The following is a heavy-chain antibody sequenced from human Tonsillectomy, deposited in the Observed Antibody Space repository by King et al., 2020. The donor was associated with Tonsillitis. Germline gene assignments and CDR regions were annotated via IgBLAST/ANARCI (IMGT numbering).Heavy chain of an antibody. J-gene: IGHJ4*02. CDR3: ARDRPPYARSSAHDY. CDR2: ISDSSRAI. CDR1: GFTFNTYG. Sequence: VQLVESGGGLVQPGGSLRLSCTASGFTFNTYGMNWVRQAPGKGLEWISYISDSSRAIYYADSVKGRFTISRDNAKNSLYLQMNSLRAEDTAVYYCARDRPPYARSSAHDYWGQGTLVTVSS. D-gene: IGHD2-8*01. V-gene: IGHV3-48*04.